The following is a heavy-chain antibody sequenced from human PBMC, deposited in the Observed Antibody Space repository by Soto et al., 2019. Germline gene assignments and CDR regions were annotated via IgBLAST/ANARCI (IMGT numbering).Heavy chain of an antibody. CDR2: IIPIFRTP. Sequence: QVQLVQSGAEVKKPGSSVKVSCKASGGTFSNSAISWVRQAPGQGLEWMGGIIPIFRTPDYAQKFQGRVTITADESTSTAYMELGSLRSEDPAVYYCAIDKDRQQLGGNYYYGLDVWGQGTTVTVSS. D-gene: IGHD3-3*02. J-gene: IGHJ6*02. CDR3: AIDKDRQQLGGNYYYGLDV. V-gene: IGHV1-69*12. CDR1: GGTFSNSA.